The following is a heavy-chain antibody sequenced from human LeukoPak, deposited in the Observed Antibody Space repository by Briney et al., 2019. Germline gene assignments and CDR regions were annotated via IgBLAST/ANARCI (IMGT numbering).Heavy chain of an antibody. Sequence: SETLSPTCTVSGGSISSSSYYWGWIRQPPGKGLEWIGSIYYSGSTNYNPSLKSRVTISVDTSKNQFSLKLSSVTAADTAVYYCARGRYYYDSSGYYYWGQGTLVTVSS. J-gene: IGHJ4*02. CDR2: IYYSGST. V-gene: IGHV4-39*07. D-gene: IGHD3-22*01. CDR3: ARGRYYYDSSGYYY. CDR1: GGSISSSSYY.